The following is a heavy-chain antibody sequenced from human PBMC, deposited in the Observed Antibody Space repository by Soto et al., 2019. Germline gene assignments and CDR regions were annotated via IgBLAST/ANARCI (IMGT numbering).Heavy chain of an antibody. V-gene: IGHV3-15*01. CDR2: IKSKTDGGAR. Sequence: EVQLVESGGDLVEPGGSLRLSCVTSGFMFSRAWMSWVRQAPGKGLEWVGRIKSKTDGGARDYAAPVNGSFSISRDHSKSTLYLQMNRLRAEDTALYYCVEGSNDFWGQGTLVTVSS. CDR1: GFMFSRAW. CDR3: VEGSNDF. D-gene: IGHD3-10*01. J-gene: IGHJ4*02.